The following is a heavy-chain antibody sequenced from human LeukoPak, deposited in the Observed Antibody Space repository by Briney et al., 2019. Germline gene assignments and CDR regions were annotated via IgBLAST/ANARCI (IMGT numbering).Heavy chain of an antibody. V-gene: IGHV3-30*18. CDR1: GFSFSNFG. J-gene: IGHJ3*02. Sequence: PGGSLRLSCAASGFSFSNFGMHWVRQAPGKGLEWVALVAYDGTDKDYADSVKGRFTISRDNSKNTLYLQMNSLRTEDTAVYYCAKSKSSGEYCSTTSCYAGFGAFDIWGQGTMVTVSS. CDR3: AKSKSSGEYCSTTSCYAGFGAFDI. CDR2: VAYDGTDK. D-gene: IGHD2-2*01.